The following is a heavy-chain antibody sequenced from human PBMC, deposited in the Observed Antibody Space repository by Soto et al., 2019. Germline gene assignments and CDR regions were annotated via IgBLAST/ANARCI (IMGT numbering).Heavy chain of an antibody. Sequence: SETLSLTCTVSGGSISSYYWSWIRQPPGKGLEWIGYIYYSGSTNYNPSLKSRVTISVDTSKNQFSLKLSSVTAADTAVYYCARHSSTTHCSGGSCYPPNAEYFQHWGQGTLVTVSS. V-gene: IGHV4-59*08. D-gene: IGHD2-15*01. CDR1: GGSISSYY. CDR2: IYYSGST. J-gene: IGHJ1*01. CDR3: ARHSSTTHCSGGSCYPPNAEYFQH.